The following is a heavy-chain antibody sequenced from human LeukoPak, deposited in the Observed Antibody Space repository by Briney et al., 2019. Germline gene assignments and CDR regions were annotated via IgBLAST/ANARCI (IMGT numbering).Heavy chain of an antibody. CDR2: ISSSSSYI. V-gene: IGHV3-21*01. CDR3: ARDMGSSCYPFDY. J-gene: IGHJ4*02. CDR1: GFTFSSYS. Sequence: GGSLRLSCAASGFTFSSYSMNWVRQAPGKGLEWVSSISSSSSYIYYADSVKGRFTISRDNAKDSLYLQMNSLRAEDTAVYYCARDMGSSCYPFDYWGQGTLVTVSS. D-gene: IGHD6-13*01.